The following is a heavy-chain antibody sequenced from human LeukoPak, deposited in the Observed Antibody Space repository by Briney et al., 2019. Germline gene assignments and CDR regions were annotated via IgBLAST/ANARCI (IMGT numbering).Heavy chain of an antibody. CDR1: GFTFSSYA. CDR2: ISYDGSNK. D-gene: IGHD2-2*01. J-gene: IGHJ3*02. V-gene: IGHV3-30*01. Sequence: GGSLRLSCAASGFTFSSYAMHWVRQAPGKGLEWVAVISYDGSNKYYADSVKGRFTISRDNSKNTLYLQMNSLRAEDTAVYCCARVISPLTVVPAAIPLGAFDIWGQGTMVTVSS. CDR3: ARVISPLTVVPAAIPLGAFDI.